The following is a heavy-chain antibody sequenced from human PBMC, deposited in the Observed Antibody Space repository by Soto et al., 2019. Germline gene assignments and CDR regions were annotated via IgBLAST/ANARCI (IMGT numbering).Heavy chain of an antibody. CDR3: ASHPLYYFDSSGLADY. Sequence: QVQLVQSGAEVKKPGASVKVSCKASGYTLNTYGVSWVRQAPGQGLEWMGWISVHNGNTDYAQKFQGRVTMTTDTSTSTVHMELRSLRSDDTAVYYCASHPLYYFDSSGLADYWGQGTLVTVST. J-gene: IGHJ4*02. CDR2: ISVHNGNT. D-gene: IGHD3-22*01. V-gene: IGHV1-18*01. CDR1: GYTLNTYG.